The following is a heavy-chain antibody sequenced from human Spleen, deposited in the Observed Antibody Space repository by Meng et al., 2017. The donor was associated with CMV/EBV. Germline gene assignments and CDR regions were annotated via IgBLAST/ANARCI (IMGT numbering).Heavy chain of an antibody. J-gene: IGHJ4*02. CDR3: ARAKGGYDFWSY. CDR2: ISAYNGNT. Sequence: ASVKVSCKASGYTFTSYGFFWVRQAPGQGLEWMGWISAYNGNTNYAQKLQGRVTMTTDTSTSTAYMELRSLRSDDTAVYYCARAKGGYDFWSYWGQGTLVTVSS. D-gene: IGHD3-3*01. V-gene: IGHV1-18*04. CDR1: GYTFTSYG.